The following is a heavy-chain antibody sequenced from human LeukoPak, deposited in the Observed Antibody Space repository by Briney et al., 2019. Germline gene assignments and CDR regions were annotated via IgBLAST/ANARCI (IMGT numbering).Heavy chain of an antibody. CDR3: ARQGDYYEPGRYFDY. Sequence: WVRQPPGKGLEWIGSIYYSGSTYYNPSLKSRVTISVDTSKNQFSLRLSSVTAADTAVYYCARQGDYYEPGRYFDYWGQGTLVTVSS. V-gene: IGHV4-39*01. J-gene: IGHJ4*02. D-gene: IGHD3-22*01. CDR2: IYYSGST.